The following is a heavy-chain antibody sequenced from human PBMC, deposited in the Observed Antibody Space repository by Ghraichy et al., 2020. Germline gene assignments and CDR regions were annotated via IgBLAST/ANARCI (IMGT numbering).Heavy chain of an antibody. CDR1: GFTFSTYS. CDR2: ISEDSKYI. CDR3: ARDRDFYTSGNYYGVYFDL. J-gene: IGHJ2*01. D-gene: IGHD3-10*01. V-gene: IGHV3-21*01. Sequence: GGSLRLSCAGSGFTFSTYSMTWVRQAPGKGLEWVSSISEDSKYIYYADSLKGRFTISRDNAKNSLYLQVKSLRAEDTAVYYCARDRDFYTSGNYYGVYFDLWGRGTLVTVSS.